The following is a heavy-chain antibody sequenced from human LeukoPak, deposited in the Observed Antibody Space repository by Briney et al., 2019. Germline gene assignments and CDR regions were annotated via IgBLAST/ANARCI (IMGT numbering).Heavy chain of an antibody. CDR2: IYYSGST. D-gene: IGHD3-10*01. CDR3: ARGLRMVRGVLGYMDV. Sequence: PSETLSLTCTVSGGSISSYYWSWIRQPPGKGLEWIGYIYYSGSTNYNPSLKSRVTISVDTSKNQLSLKLSSVTAADTAVYYCARGLRMVRGVLGYMDVWGKGTTVTISS. CDR1: GGSISSYY. V-gene: IGHV4-59*01. J-gene: IGHJ6*03.